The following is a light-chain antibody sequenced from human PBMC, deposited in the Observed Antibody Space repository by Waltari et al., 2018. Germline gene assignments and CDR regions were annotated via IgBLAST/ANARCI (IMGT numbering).Light chain of an antibody. CDR2: DAS. J-gene: IGKJ3*01. CDR3: QQYDNVPFT. Sequence: DIQMTQSPSSLSASVGDRVTIACQASQDISNYINWYQQKPGKAPKLLIYDASNLSTGVPSRVSGGGSGTTFTLTISSLQPEDLAIYFCQQYDNVPFTFGPGTRVDFK. V-gene: IGKV1-33*01. CDR1: QDISNY.